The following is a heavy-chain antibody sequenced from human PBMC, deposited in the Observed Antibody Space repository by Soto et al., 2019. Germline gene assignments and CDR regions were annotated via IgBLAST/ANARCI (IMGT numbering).Heavy chain of an antibody. V-gene: IGHV4-39*01. Sequence: KPSETLSLTCTVSGGSISRSTYYWGWIRQPPGKGLEWIWSIYYIGSTYYSPSLKSRVTISVDTSKNQFSLKLSSVTAADTAVYYCARQVPAAIRLGWFDPWGQGTLVTVSS. J-gene: IGHJ5*02. D-gene: IGHD2-2*02. CDR2: IYYIGST. CDR3: ARQVPAAIRLGWFDP. CDR1: GGSISRSTYY.